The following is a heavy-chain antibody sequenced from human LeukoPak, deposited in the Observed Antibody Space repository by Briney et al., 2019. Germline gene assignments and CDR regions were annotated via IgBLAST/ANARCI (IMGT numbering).Heavy chain of an antibody. CDR3: ARDSTYYYDSGSSGPHYFDN. Sequence: PGGSLRLSCAASGLTFDDYAMHWVRQAPGKGLEWVSLIPSGGTYEYYADSVKGRFTISRDNSKNTLYLQLNSLRAEDTAVYYCARDSTYYYDSGSSGPHYFDNWGQGTLVTVSS. J-gene: IGHJ4*02. CDR1: GLTFDDYA. CDR2: IPSGGTYE. V-gene: IGHV3-30*01. D-gene: IGHD3-10*01.